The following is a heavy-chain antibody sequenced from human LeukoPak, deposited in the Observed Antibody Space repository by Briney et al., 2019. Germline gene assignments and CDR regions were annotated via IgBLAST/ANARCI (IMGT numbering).Heavy chain of an antibody. V-gene: IGHV3-72*01. CDR1: GFTFSDHY. J-gene: IGHJ6*02. CDR3: ARGYHSFDV. Sequence: GGSLRLSCAVSGFTFSDHYMDWVRQAPGKGLEWVGRTRNKANSYTTVYAASVQGRFTISRDDTKNSLYLQMNSLKTEDTAVYYCARGYHSFDVWGQGTTVTVSS. CDR2: TRNKANSYTT. D-gene: IGHD1-26*01.